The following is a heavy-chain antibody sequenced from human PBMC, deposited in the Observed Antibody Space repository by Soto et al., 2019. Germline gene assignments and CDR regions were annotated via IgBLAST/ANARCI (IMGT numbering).Heavy chain of an antibody. J-gene: IGHJ4*02. V-gene: IGHV3-23*01. CDR2: VSGTGGSA. Sequence: EVQLLESGGGLVRPGGSLRLSCAASGFTFSSYAMTWVRQAPGKGLEWVSGVSGTGGSAYYADSVKGRFTISRDNAKNSLYLQMNSLRAEDTAVYYCARGGAEQWLVAFTDYWGQGTLVTVSS. CDR3: ARGGAEQWLVAFTDY. D-gene: IGHD6-19*01. CDR1: GFTFSSYA.